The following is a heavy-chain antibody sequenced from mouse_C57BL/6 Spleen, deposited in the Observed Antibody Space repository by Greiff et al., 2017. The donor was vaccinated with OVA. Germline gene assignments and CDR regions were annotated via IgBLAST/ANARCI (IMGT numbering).Heavy chain of an antibody. CDR1: GYAFSSYW. V-gene: IGHV1-80*01. D-gene: IGHD1-1*01. CDR3: ARKGITTVVGDY. CDR2: IYPGDGDT. J-gene: IGHJ2*01. Sequence: VQRVESGAELVKPGASVKISCKASGYAFSSYWMNWVKQRPGKGLEWIGQIYPGDGDTNYNGKFKGKATLTADKSSSTAYMQLSSLTSEDSAVYFCARKGITTVVGDYWGQGTTLTVSS.